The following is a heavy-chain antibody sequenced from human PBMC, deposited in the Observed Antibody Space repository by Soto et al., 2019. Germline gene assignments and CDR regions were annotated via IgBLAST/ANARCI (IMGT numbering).Heavy chain of an antibody. V-gene: IGHV6-1*01. D-gene: IGHD3-22*01. CDR2: TYYRSKWYN. J-gene: IGHJ4*02. Sequence: SQTLSLTCAISGDSVXSNSAAWNWIRQSPSRGLEWLGRTYYRSKWYNDYAVSVKSRITINPDTSKNQFSLQLNSVTPEDTAVYYCARGPPYYYDSSGYYPFLFDYWGQGTLVTVSS. CDR3: ARGPPYYYDSSGYYPFLFDY. CDR1: GDSVXSNSAA.